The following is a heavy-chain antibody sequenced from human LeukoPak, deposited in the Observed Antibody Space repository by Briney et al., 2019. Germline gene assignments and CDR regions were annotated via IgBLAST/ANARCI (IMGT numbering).Heavy chain of an antibody. V-gene: IGHV4-34*01. CDR2: INHSGST. CDR3: ARGSYNWNYSFEY. D-gene: IGHD1-7*01. J-gene: IGHJ4*02. Sequence: PGGSLRLSCTASGFTFGDYAMSWIRQPPGKGLEWIGEINHSGSTNYNPSLKSRVTISVDTFKNQFSLKLSSVTAADTAVYYCARGSYNWNYSFEYWGQGTLVTVSS. CDR1: GFTFGDYA.